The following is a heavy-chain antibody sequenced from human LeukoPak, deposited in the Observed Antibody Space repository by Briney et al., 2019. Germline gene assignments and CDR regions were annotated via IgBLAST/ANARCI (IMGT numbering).Heavy chain of an antibody. CDR2: INHSGST. D-gene: IGHD6-6*01. CDR1: GGSFRGYY. CDR3: AREGIADRSIDY. J-gene: IGHJ4*02. V-gene: IGHV4-34*01. Sequence: SETLSLTCAVYGGSFRGYYWSWIRQPPGKGLEWIGEINHSGSTNYNPSLKSRVTISVDTSKNQFSLKLSSVTAADTAVYYCAREGIADRSIDYWGQGTLVTVSS.